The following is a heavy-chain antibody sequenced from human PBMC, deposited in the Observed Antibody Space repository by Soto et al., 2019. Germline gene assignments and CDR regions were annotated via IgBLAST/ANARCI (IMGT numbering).Heavy chain of an antibody. V-gene: IGHV4-38-2*01. J-gene: IGHJ6*02. D-gene: IGHD1-20*01. CDR1: GYSISSAYY. CDR2: IYHSGST. CDR3: ARAPSYNWNYYYYYGMDV. Sequence: PSETLSLTCAVSGYSISSAYYWGWIRQPPGKGLEWIGTIYHSGSTYHNPSLRSRVIILVDTSKNQFSLKLSSVTAADTAVYYCARAPSYNWNYYYYYGMDVWGQGTTVTVSS.